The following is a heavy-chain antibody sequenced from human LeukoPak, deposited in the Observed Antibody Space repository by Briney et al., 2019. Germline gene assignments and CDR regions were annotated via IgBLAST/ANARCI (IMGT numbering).Heavy chain of an antibody. D-gene: IGHD5-12*01. CDR2: ISYDGSNK. Sequence: GGSLRLSCVGSGFTFSDYAMSWVRQAPGKGLEWVAVISYDGSNKYYADSVKGRFTISRDNSKNTLYLQMNSLRAEDTAVYYCARDRRGYSGYEDYWGQGTLVTVSS. CDR3: ARDRRGYSGYEDY. J-gene: IGHJ4*02. V-gene: IGHV3-30-3*01. CDR1: GFTFSDYA.